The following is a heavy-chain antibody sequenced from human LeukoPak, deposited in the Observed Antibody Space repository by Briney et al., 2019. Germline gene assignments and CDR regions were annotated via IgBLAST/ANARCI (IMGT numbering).Heavy chain of an antibody. CDR1: GFTFRSYA. V-gene: IGHV3-23*01. CDR3: AKDYGDLTFDY. D-gene: IGHD4-17*01. Sequence: GGSLRLSCAASGFTFRSYAMSWVRQGQGKGREGGLAISGSGGSTYYAASVKGRFTISRDNSKNTLYLQMNSLRAEDTAVYYCAKDYGDLTFDYWGQGTLVTVSS. CDR2: ISGSGGST. J-gene: IGHJ4*02.